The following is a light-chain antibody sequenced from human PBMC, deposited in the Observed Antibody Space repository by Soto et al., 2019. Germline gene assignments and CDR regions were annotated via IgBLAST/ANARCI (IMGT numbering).Light chain of an antibody. J-gene: IGLJ2*01. CDR3: SSYTSSITVV. Sequence: QSVLTQPASVSGSPGQSITISCTGTSSGVGSYNLVSWYRQRPGKAPKLMIYEVSNRPSGVSNRFSGSKSGNTASLTISGLQAEDEADYYCSSYTSSITVVFGGGTKLTVL. CDR2: EVS. CDR1: SSGVGSYNL. V-gene: IGLV2-14*02.